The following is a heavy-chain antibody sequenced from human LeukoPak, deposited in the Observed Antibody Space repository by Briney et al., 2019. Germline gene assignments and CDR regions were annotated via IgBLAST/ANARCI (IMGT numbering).Heavy chain of an antibody. D-gene: IGHD1-26*01. CDR3: TRTSPGIPLDF. CDR2: ISHTGRT. CDR1: GVSFSGYY. J-gene: IGHJ4*02. V-gene: IGHV4-34*01. Sequence: SETLSLTCGVSGVSFSGYYWSWIRQAPGKGPEWIGEISHTGRTAYNPSLESRVTISLDTSKNQFSLKLTFVSAADTAVYYCTRTSPGIPLDFWGQGTLVTVSS.